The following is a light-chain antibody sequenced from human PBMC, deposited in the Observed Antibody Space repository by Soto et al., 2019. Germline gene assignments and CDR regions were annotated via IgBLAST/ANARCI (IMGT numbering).Light chain of an antibody. CDR2: GAS. CDR1: QTIKNNY. J-gene: IGKJ4*01. CDR3: QQYGDSPLLT. Sequence: IVLTQSPGTLSLSPGDSATLSCRASQTIKNNYLAWYQQRHGRPPRLLISGASSRATGIPDRFSGSGSGKYFTLTISRLEPEDFAVYFCQQYGDSPLLTFGGGTKVEIK. V-gene: IGKV3-20*01.